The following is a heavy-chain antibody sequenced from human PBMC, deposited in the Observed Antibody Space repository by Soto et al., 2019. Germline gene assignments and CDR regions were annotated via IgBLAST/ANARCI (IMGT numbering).Heavy chain of an antibody. J-gene: IGHJ3*02. CDR3: ATGVYYGTRGDNYCSCVDI. CDR2: INPNSGGT. Sequence: ASVKVSCKASGYTFTGYYMHWVRQAPGQGLEWMGWINPNSGGTNYAQKFQGWVTMTRDTSISTAYMELSRLRSDDTAVYYCATGVYYGTRGDNYCSCVDIWGQGTTVTVSS. CDR1: GYTFTGYY. D-gene: IGHD3-3*01. V-gene: IGHV1-2*04.